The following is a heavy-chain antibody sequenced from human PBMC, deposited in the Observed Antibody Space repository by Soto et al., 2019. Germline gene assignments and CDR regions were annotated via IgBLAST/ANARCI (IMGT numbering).Heavy chain of an antibody. Sequence: QVQLQQWGAGLLKPSETLSLTCAVYGGSLSGYYWSWIRQPPGKGLEWIGEINHNGRTNYKPSLNSRVTISDDTSTKQFSPKLSSVTAADTAVYHCARKLCPDNYGPRSGGMDVWGQGTTVTVSS. J-gene: IGHJ6*02. CDR1: GGSLSGYY. D-gene: IGHD5-18*01. V-gene: IGHV4-34*01. CDR2: INHNGRT. CDR3: ARKLCPDNYGPRSGGMDV.